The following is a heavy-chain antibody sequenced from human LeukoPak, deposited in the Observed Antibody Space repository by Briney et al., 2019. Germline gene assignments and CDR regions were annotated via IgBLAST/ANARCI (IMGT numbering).Heavy chain of an antibody. CDR1: GFSSSSYA. V-gene: IGHV3-23*01. CDR2: ISHDGGST. J-gene: IGHJ4*02. Sequence: GGSLRLSCAASGFSSSSYAMSWVRQAPGKGLEWVSHISHDGGSTYYADSVKGRFTISRDNSKNTLYLQMSSLKDEDTAIYYCAKVNFYFDNWGQGTLVTVSS. D-gene: IGHD1-1*01. CDR3: AKVNFYFDN.